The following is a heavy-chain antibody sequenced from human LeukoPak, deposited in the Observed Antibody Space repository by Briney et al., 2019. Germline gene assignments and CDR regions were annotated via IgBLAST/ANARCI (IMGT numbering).Heavy chain of an antibody. CDR2: INPNSGGT. J-gene: IGHJ4*02. Sequence: GASVKVSCKASGYTFTGYYMHWVRQAPGQGLEWMGWINPNSGGTNYAQKFQGWVTMTRDTSIGTAYMELSRLRSDDTAVYYCARGGPYSSSWYYFDYWGQGTLVTVSS. CDR1: GYTFTGYY. CDR3: ARGGPYSSSWYYFDY. D-gene: IGHD6-13*01. V-gene: IGHV1-2*04.